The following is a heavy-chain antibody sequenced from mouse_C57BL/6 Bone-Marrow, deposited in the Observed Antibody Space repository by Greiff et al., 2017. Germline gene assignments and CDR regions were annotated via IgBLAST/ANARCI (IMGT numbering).Heavy chain of an antibody. V-gene: IGHV1-26*01. CDR1: GYTFTDYY. CDR2: INPTNGGT. CDR3: VYGRTGLAMDY. J-gene: IGHJ4*01. Sequence: EVQLQQSGPELVKPGASVKISCKASGYTFTDYYMNWVKQRPGQSLEWIGNINPTNGGTRYNQKFKGKATLTVDKSSSTAYMELRSLTSEDSAVDDCVYGRTGLAMDYWGQGTSVTVSS. D-gene: IGHD1-1*02.